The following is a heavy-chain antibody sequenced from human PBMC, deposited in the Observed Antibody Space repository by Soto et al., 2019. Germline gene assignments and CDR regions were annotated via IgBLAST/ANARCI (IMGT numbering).Heavy chain of an antibody. CDR1: GYTFTRYT. Sequence: SVKVSCKASGYTFTRYTMNWVRQAPGQRLEWMGWINPDNGNTKSSQKFQDRVIITRDTSASTAYMDLSSLRSEDTAVYYCARGIATGQLDPWGQGTLVTVYS. CDR3: ARGIATGQLDP. V-gene: IGHV1-3*01. CDR2: INPDNGNT. D-gene: IGHD2-15*01. J-gene: IGHJ5*02.